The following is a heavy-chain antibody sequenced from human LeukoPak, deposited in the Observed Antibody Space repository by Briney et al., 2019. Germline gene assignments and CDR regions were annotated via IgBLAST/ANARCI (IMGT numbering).Heavy chain of an antibody. CDR1: GGTFSSYA. CDR3: ARDYDYGDYVRFDY. J-gene: IGHJ4*02. V-gene: IGHV1-69*05. CDR2: IIPIFGTA. D-gene: IGHD4-17*01. Sequence: SVKVSCKASGGTFSSYAISWVRQAPGQGLEWMGRIIPIFGTANYAQKFQGRVTITTDESTSTAYMELSSLRSEGTAVYYCARDYDYGDYVRFDYWGQGTLVTVSS.